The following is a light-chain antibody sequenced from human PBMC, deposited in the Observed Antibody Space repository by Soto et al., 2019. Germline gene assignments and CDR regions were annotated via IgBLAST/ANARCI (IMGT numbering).Light chain of an antibody. CDR1: QTISSW. CDR3: QHYNSYSEA. J-gene: IGKJ1*01. CDR2: KAS. Sequence: QMSQSPSHLSRSIRDRVPITCRASQTISSWLAWYQQKPGKAPKLLIYKASTLKSGVPSRFSGSGSGTEFTLTISSLQPDDFATYYCQHYNSYSEAFGQGTKV. V-gene: IGKV1-5*03.